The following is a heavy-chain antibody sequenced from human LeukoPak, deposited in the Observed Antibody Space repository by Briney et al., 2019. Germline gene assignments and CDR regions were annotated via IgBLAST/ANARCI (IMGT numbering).Heavy chain of an antibody. D-gene: IGHD1-26*01. CDR3: AKKYSTGLDP. Sequence: PGGSLRLPCAASGFTFSNHGMNWVRQAPGKGLEWVSGISPSGDITYYTDSVKGRFTISRDNSKNTLYLQMNSLRAEATAIYYCAKKYSTGLDPWGQGTLVTVSS. CDR2: ISPSGDIT. V-gene: IGHV3-23*01. CDR1: GFTFSNHG. J-gene: IGHJ5*02.